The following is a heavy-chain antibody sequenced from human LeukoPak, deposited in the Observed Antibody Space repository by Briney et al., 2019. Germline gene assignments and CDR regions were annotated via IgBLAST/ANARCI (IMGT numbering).Heavy chain of an antibody. D-gene: IGHD5-12*01. CDR1: GFTFSSYG. Sequence: PGGSLRLSCAASGFTFSSYGMHWVRQAPGKGLEWVAFIRYDGSNKYYADSVKGRFTISRDNSKNTLYLQMNSLRAEDTAVYYCAKAGGYGIRSYGMDVWGQGTTVTVSS. V-gene: IGHV3-30*02. J-gene: IGHJ6*02. CDR3: AKAGGYGIRSYGMDV. CDR2: IRYDGSNK.